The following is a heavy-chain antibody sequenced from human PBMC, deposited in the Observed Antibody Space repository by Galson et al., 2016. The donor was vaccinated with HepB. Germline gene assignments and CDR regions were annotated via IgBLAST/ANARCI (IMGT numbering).Heavy chain of an antibody. CDR2: ISSDGVYT. J-gene: IGHJ4*02. D-gene: IGHD7-27*01. V-gene: IGHV3-21*01. Sequence: GLEWVSSISSDGVYTYYADSVKGRFTISRDNAKNSLYLQMNSLRAEDTAVYYCARDHLWAFDYWGQGTLVTVSS. CDR3: ARDHLWAFDY.